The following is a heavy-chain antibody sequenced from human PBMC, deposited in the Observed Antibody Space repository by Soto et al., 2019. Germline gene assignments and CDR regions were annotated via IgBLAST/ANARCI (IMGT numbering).Heavy chain of an antibody. CDR2: IYHSGST. CDR1: GGSISSGGYS. V-gene: IGHV4-30-2*01. Sequence: QLQLQESGSGLVKPSQTLSLTCAVSGGSISSGGYSWSWIRQPPGKGLEWIGYIYHSGSTCYNPSLKSRVTISVDRSKNQFSLKLSSVTAADTAVYYCARADGHYFDYWGQGTRVTVSS. J-gene: IGHJ4*02. CDR3: ARADGHYFDY.